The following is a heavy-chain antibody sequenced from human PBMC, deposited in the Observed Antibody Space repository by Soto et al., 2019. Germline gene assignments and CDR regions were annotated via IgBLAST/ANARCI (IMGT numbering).Heavy chain of an antibody. V-gene: IGHV3-33*01. D-gene: IGHD3-16*01. Sequence: GGSLRLSCAASGFTFSSYGMHWVRQAPGKGLEWVAFIWHDGGNKFYAESVRGRFTISRDNSKNTLYLQMTSLSAEDTAMYYCARDGDVNTGFGKDYWGQGTLVTV. CDR2: IWHDGGNK. CDR3: ARDGDVNTGFGKDY. CDR1: GFTFSSYG. J-gene: IGHJ4*02.